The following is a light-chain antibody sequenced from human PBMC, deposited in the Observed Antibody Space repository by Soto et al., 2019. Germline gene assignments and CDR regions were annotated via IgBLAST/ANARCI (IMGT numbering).Light chain of an antibody. J-gene: IGLJ2*01. CDR2: DVI. CDR3: ATWDSSLSAVV. Sequence: QSALTQPPSASGSPGQSVTISCTGSSSDFGDYHYVSWYQQYPGKAPKLMIYDVIKRPSGVPDRFSASKSGTSATLGITGLQTGDEADYYCATWDSSLSAVVVGGGTKLTVL. CDR1: SSDFGDYHY. V-gene: IGLV2-8*01.